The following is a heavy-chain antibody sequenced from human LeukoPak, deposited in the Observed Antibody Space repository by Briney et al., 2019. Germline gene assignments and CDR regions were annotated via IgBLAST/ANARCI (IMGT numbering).Heavy chain of an antibody. CDR1: GFTFSSYG. CDR3: AELGITMIGGV. CDR2: ISGSGGST. J-gene: IGHJ6*04. Sequence: GGTLRLSCAASGFTFSSYGMSWVRQAPGKGLEWVSAISGSGGSTTYADSVKGRFTISRDNAKNTLYLQMHSLRAEDTAVYYCAELGITMIGGVWGKGTTVTISS. V-gene: IGHV3-23*01. D-gene: IGHD3-10*02.